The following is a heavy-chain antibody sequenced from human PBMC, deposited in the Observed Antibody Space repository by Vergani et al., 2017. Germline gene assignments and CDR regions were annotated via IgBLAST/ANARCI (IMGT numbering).Heavy chain of an antibody. CDR3: ARGDYGILTGYRY. V-gene: IGHV1-46*03. CDR1: GYTFSNYY. CDR2: INPSGGHT. J-gene: IGHJ4*02. D-gene: IGHD3-9*01. Sequence: QVQVVQSGAEVKKSGASVKVSCKTSGYTFSNYYMHWVRHAPGQGLEWMGIINPSGGHTTYAQKFQGRVTMTRDTSTSTVYMELSSLRSEDTAIYYCARGDYGILTGYRYWGQGTLVTVSA.